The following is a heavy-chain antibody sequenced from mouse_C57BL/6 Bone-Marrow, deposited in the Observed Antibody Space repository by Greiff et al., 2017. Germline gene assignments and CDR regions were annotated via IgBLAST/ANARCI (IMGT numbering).Heavy chain of an antibody. CDR1: GYTFTSYW. V-gene: IGHV1-74*01. Sequence: LQQPGAELVKPGASVKVSCKASGYTFTSYWMHWVKQRPGQGLEWIGRIHPSDSDTNYNQKFKGKANLTVDLSTSTDYMQLNSLASENSAVYDCAILYYYGSSYDYWGKGTTLTVSS. D-gene: IGHD1-1*01. J-gene: IGHJ2*01. CDR2: IHPSDSDT. CDR3: AILYYYGSSYDY.